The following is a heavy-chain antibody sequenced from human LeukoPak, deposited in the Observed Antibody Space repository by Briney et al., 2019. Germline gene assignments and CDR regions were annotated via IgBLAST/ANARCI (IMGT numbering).Heavy chain of an antibody. CDR2: IHYSGST. CDR3: ARRCCSGGSCYPFDY. J-gene: IGHJ4*02. Sequence: SETLSLTCTVSGGSISSSSYYWGWIRQPPGKGLEWIGSIHYSGSTYYNPSLKSRVTISVDTSKNQFSLKLSSVTAADTAVYYCARRCCSGGSCYPFDYWGQGTLVTVSS. CDR1: GGSISSSSYY. D-gene: IGHD2-15*01. V-gene: IGHV4-39*07.